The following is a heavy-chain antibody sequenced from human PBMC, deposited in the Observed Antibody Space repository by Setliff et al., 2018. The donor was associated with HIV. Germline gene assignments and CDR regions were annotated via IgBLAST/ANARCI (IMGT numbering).Heavy chain of an antibody. D-gene: IGHD3-10*01. V-gene: IGHV1-69*10. CDR1: GGTSNKYA. Sequence: SVKVSCKASGGTSNKYAINWVRQAPGQGLEWMGQFIPVLDITNYAQKFQGRVTITADASSSTVYMELSGLRSGDTAAYYCAGPRGDEAFDIWGQGTMVTVSS. CDR2: FIPVLDIT. J-gene: IGHJ3*02. CDR3: AGPRGDEAFDI.